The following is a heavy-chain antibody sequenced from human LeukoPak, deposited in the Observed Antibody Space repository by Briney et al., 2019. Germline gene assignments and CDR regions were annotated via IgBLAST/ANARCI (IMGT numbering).Heavy chain of an antibody. D-gene: IGHD6-13*01. J-gene: IGHJ5*02. CDR1: GFTFSSYA. V-gene: IGHV3-23*01. Sequence: PGGSLRLSCAASGFTFSSYAMSWVRQAPGKGLEWVSAISGSGGSTYYADSVKGRFTISRDNSKNTLYLQMNSLRAEDTAVYYCAKDPDSSPVAWFDPWGQGTLSPSPQ. CDR3: AKDPDSSPVAWFDP. CDR2: ISGSGGST.